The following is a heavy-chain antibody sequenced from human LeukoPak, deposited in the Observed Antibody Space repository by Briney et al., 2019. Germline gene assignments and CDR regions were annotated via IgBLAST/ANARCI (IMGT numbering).Heavy chain of an antibody. CDR1: GFTFSSYW. J-gene: IGHJ3*02. Sequence: PGGSLRLSCAASGFTFSSYWMSWVRQAPGKGLEWVANIKQDGSEKYYVDSVKGRFTIPRDNAKNSLYLQMNSLRAEDTAVYYCARGDTAMVRDDAFDIWGQGTMVTVSS. CDR2: IKQDGSEK. V-gene: IGHV3-7*01. D-gene: IGHD5-18*01. CDR3: ARGDTAMVRDDAFDI.